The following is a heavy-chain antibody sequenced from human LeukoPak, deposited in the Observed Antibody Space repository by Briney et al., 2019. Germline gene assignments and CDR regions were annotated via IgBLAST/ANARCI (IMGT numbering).Heavy chain of an antibody. V-gene: IGHV1-2*02. D-gene: IGHD6-6*01. J-gene: IGHJ6*03. Sequence: GASVKVSCKASGYTFTGYYMHWVRQAPGQGLEWMGWINPNSGGTNYAQKFQGRVTMTRDTSISTAYMELSRLRSDDTAVYYCARVRQLDYYYYYMDVWGQGTLVTVSS. CDR3: ARVRQLDYYYYYMDV. CDR1: GYTFTGYY. CDR2: INPNSGGT.